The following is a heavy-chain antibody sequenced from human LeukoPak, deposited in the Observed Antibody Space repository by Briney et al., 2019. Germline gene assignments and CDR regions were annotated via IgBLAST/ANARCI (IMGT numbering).Heavy chain of an antibody. Sequence: TGGSLRLSCAASGFTFSSYSMNWVRQAPGKGLEWVSSISSSSSYIYSADSVKGRFTISRDNAKNSLYLQMNSLRAEDTAVYYCARRGPSVAGPYDYWGQGTLVTVSS. CDR1: GFTFSSYS. D-gene: IGHD6-19*01. CDR2: ISSSSSYI. V-gene: IGHV3-21*01. J-gene: IGHJ4*02. CDR3: ARRGPSVAGPYDY.